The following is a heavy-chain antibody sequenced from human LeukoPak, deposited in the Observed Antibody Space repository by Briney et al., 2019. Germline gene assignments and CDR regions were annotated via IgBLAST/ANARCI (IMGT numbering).Heavy chain of an antibody. CDR3: AKAGATGSYFDY. J-gene: IGHJ4*02. D-gene: IGHD1-26*01. Sequence: ASVTVSCKASGYTFTSYDINWVRQATGQGLEWMGWMNPNSGNTGYAQKFQGRVTMTRNTSISTAYMELSSLRSEDTAVYYCAKAGATGSYFDYWGQGTLVTVSS. CDR1: GYTFTSYD. CDR2: MNPNSGNT. V-gene: IGHV1-8*01.